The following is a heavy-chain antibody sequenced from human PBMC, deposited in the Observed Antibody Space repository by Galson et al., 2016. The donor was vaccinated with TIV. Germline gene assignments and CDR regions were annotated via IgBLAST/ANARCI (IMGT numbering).Heavy chain of an antibody. CDR1: GFTVTDSY. CDR2: ISYDESNK. V-gene: IGHV3-30*03. J-gene: IGHJ4*02. Sequence: SLRLSCAASGFTVTDSYINWVRQAPGQGLEWVSIISYDESNKYYADFVRGRFTISRDNSKNTLYLQMNSLRPEDTAVYYCARDGHDFWSGGANTLDYWGQGTLVTVSS. CDR3: ARDGHDFWSGGANTLDY. D-gene: IGHD3-3*01.